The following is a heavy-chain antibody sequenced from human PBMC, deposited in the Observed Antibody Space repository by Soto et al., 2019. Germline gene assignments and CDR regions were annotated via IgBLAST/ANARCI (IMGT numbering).Heavy chain of an antibody. CDR1: GGSISSSSYY. J-gene: IGHJ3*02. CDR2: IYYSGST. V-gene: IGHV4-39*01. D-gene: IGHD5-12*01. CDR3: ARHIEMANDAFDI. Sequence: KASETLSLTCTVSGGSISSSSYYWGWIRQPPGKGLEWIGSIYYSGSTYYNPSLKSRVTISVDTSKNQFSLKLSSVTAADTAVYYCARHIEMANDAFDIWGQGTMVTVSS.